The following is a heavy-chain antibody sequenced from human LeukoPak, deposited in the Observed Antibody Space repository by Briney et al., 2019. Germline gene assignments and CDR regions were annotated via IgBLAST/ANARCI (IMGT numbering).Heavy chain of an antibody. Sequence: GGSLRLSCAASGFTFNNYALHWVRQAPGKGLEWVAVISYDGGNKYYADSVRGRFTISRDNSKNTLFLQVDSLRAEDTAVYYCASKEGAYYFDSWGQGTLVTVSS. CDR3: ASKEGAYYFDS. CDR1: GFTFNNYA. CDR2: ISYDGGNK. J-gene: IGHJ4*02. V-gene: IGHV3-30*04.